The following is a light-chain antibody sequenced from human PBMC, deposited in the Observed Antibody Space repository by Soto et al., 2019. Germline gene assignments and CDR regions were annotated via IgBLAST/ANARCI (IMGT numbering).Light chain of an antibody. CDR1: QSVSSSY. Sequence: EIVLTQSPGTLSLSPGERATLSCRASQSVSSSYLAWYQQKPGQAPRLLIYGASSRATGIPDRFRGSGSGTDFTLNISRLEPEDFAVYYCQQYGSSYPFGQGTKLEIK. J-gene: IGKJ2*01. CDR2: GAS. V-gene: IGKV3-20*01. CDR3: QQYGSSYP.